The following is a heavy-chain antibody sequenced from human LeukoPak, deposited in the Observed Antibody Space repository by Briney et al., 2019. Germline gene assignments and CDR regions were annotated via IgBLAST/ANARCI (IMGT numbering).Heavy chain of an antibody. CDR2: IIHVFGTA. CDR1: GGTFSSYA. V-gene: IGHV1-69*05. D-gene: IGHD2-15*01. J-gene: IGHJ4*02. CDR3: AKVGAAKGPDGGRRDFDY. Sequence: ASVKVSCKASGGTFSSYAISWVRQAPGQGLEWMGGIIHVFGTATYAQKLQGRVTMTRDTSISTAYMELNRLRSDATAVYYRAKVGAAKGPDGGRRDFDYWGQGTLVTVSS.